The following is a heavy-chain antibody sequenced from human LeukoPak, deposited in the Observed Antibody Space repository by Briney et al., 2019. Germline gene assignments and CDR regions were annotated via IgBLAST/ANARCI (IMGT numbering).Heavy chain of an antibody. CDR3: ARDRGDYDAFDI. CDR2: ISSSSSTI. V-gene: IGHV3-48*01. D-gene: IGHD4-17*01. J-gene: IGHJ3*02. CDR1: GFTFSSYS. Sequence: GGSLRLSCAASGFTFSSYSMNWVRQAPGKGLEWVSYISSSSSTIYYADSVKGRFTISRGNAKNSLYLQMNGLRAEDTAVYYCARDRGDYDAFDIWGQGTMVTVSS.